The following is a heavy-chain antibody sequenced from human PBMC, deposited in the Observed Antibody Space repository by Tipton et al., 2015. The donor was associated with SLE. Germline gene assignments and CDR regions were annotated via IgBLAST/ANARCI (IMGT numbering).Heavy chain of an antibody. V-gene: IGHV3-74*01. D-gene: IGHD5-18*01. CDR3: ARVAKLWSFDY. J-gene: IGHJ4*02. CDR2: INSDGSST. CDR1: GFTFSSYA. Sequence: SLRLSCSASGFTFSSYAMHWVRQAPGKGLVWVSRINSDGSSTSYADSVKGRFTISRDNAKNTLYLQMNSLRAEDTAVYYCARVAKLWSFDYWDQGTLVTVSS.